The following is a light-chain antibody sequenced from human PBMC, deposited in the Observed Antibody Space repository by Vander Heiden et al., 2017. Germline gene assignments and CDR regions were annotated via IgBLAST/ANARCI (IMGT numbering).Light chain of an antibody. J-gene: IGKJ2*01. CDR3: QQDNSYYT. CDR2: KAS. V-gene: IGKV1-5*03. Sequence: DIQMTQSPSTLSASVGDRVTITCRASQSVSSWLAWYQQKPGKAPKLLIYKASSLESGVPSTFSGSGSGTEFTLTISSLQPDDFATYYCQQDNSYYTFGQGTKMEIK. CDR1: QSVSSW.